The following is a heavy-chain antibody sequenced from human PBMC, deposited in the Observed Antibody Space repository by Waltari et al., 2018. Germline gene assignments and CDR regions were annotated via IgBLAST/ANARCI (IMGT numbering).Heavy chain of an antibody. J-gene: IGHJ4*02. CDR1: ESTFSNSW. CDR3: AREATVTAADFDY. CDR2: IKQDGSEK. Sequence: EVRLVESGGGLVQPGGSLRLSCAASESTFSNSWMSLVRSAPGKGLEWVANIKQDGSEKYYVDSVKGRFTISRDNAKNSLYLQMNSLRGEDTAMYYCAREATVTAADFDYWGQGTLVTVSS. V-gene: IGHV3-7*01. D-gene: IGHD4-17*01.